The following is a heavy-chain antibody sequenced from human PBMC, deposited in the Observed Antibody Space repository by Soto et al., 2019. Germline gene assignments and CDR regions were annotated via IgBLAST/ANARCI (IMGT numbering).Heavy chain of an antibody. J-gene: IGHJ4*02. V-gene: IGHV1-58*01. CDR2: IVVGSGNT. D-gene: IGHD3-16*01. CDR1: GFTFTSSA. Sequence: ASVKVSCKASGFTFTSSAVQWVRQARGQRLEWIGWIVVGSGNTNYAQKFQERVTITRDMSTSTAYMELNSLRAEDTAVSYCARGALMNTVLLFDYWGQGTLVTVSS. CDR3: ARGALMNTVLLFDY.